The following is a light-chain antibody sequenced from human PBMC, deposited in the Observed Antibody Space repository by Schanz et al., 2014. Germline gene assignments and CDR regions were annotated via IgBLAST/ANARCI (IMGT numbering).Light chain of an antibody. CDR3: QQYGESLWT. CDR1: QSVSSN. Sequence: EIVMTQSPATLSVSPGERATLSCRASQSVSSNLAWYQLRPGQAPRLLIYDASNRATGIPDRFSGSGSETDFSLTISRVEPEDSAVYYCQQYGESLWTFGPGTRVEIK. V-gene: IGKV3D-15*01. J-gene: IGKJ1*01. CDR2: DAS.